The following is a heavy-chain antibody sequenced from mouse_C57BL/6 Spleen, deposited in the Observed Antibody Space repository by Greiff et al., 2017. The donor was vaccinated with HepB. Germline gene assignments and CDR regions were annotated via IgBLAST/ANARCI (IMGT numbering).Heavy chain of an antibody. CDR3: AREDYGGNY. Sequence: VQLQQSGPELVKPGASVKISCKASGYAFSSSWMNWVKQRPGKGLEWIGRIYPGDGDTNYNGKFKGKATLTADKSSSTAYMQLSSLTSEDSAVYFCAREDYGGNYWGQSTTLTVSS. D-gene: IGHD1-1*02. V-gene: IGHV1-82*01. CDR1: GYAFSSSW. J-gene: IGHJ2*01. CDR2: IYPGDGDT.